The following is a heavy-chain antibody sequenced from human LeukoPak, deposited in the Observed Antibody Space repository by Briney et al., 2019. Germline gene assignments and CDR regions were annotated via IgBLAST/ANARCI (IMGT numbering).Heavy chain of an antibody. D-gene: IGHD3-10*01. CDR1: GYTFSRHG. J-gene: IGHJ2*01. Sequence: PGRSLTLSCAASGYTFSRHGIHWVRQAPGKGLEWVAVVWYDGRNRDYADSVKGRFTISRDNSKNTLYLQMNSLRAEDTAVYYCAKEETMVRGVWGRGTLVTVSS. V-gene: IGHV3-33*06. CDR2: VWYDGRNR. CDR3: AKEETMVRGV.